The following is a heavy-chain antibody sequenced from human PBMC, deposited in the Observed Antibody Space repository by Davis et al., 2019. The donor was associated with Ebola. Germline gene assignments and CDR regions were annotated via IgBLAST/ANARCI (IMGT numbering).Heavy chain of an antibody. CDR3: ARDDIVVVGAFDI. V-gene: IGHV4-31*03. J-gene: IGHJ3*02. D-gene: IGHD2-2*01. CDR1: GGSISSGGYY. Sequence: LRLSCTVSGGSISSGGYYWSWIRQHPGKGLEWIGYIYYSGSTYYNPSLKSRVTISVDTSKNQFSLKLSSVTAADTAVYYCARDDIVVVGAFDIWGQGTMVTVSS. CDR2: IYYSGST.